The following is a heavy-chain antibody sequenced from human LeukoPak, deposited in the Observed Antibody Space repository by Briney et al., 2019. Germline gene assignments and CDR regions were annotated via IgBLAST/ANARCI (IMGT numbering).Heavy chain of an antibody. D-gene: IGHD3-3*01. CDR2: ISGSGGST. V-gene: IGHV3-23*01. CDR3: AKDRTYYDFWSGLYYYYYYMDV. J-gene: IGHJ6*03. CDR1: GFTFSSYA. Sequence: GGSLRLSCAASGFTFSSYAMSWVRQAPGKGLEWVSAISGSGGSTYYADSVKGRFTISRDNSKNTLYLQMNSLGAEDTAVYYCAKDRTYYDFWSGLYYYYYYMDVWGQGTLVTVSS.